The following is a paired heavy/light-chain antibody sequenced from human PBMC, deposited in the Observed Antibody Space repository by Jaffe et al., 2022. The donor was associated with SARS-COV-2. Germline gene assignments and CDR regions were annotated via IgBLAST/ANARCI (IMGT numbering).Light chain of an antibody. CDR3: QQYENYWT. J-gene: IGKJ1*01. Sequence: DIQMTQSPSTLSASVGDRVTITCRASQSISSWLAWYQHKPGKAPKLLIYKASTLQSGVPSRFSGSGSGTEFTLTISSLQPDDFATYYCQQYENYWTFGQGTKVEIK. CDR1: QSISSW. CDR2: KAS. V-gene: IGKV1-5*03.
Heavy chain of an antibody. Sequence: QVQLVESGGGLVKPGGSLRLSCAASGFTFSDYYMIWIRQAPGKGLEWVSYVSSSGYTTYHADSVKGRLTISRDNAKNSLYLQMNNLRAEDTAVYYCARDSGGDNSGIYYFDSWGQGTLVTVST. J-gene: IGHJ4*02. CDR1: GFTFSDYY. CDR3: ARDSGGDNSGIYYFDS. D-gene: IGHD3-10*01. CDR2: VSSSGYTT. V-gene: IGHV3-11*01.